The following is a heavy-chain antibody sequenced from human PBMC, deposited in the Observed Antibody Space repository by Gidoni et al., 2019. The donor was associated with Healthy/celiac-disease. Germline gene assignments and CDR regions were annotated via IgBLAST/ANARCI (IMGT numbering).Heavy chain of an antibody. D-gene: IGHD6-19*01. Sequence: EVQLVESGGGLVKPGGSLRLSCAASGFPFSSYSMNWVCQAPGKGLGWVSSISSSSSYIYYTDSVKGRFTISRDNAKNSLYLQMNSLRAEDTAVYYCARADSSGWSWFDPWGQGTLVTVSS. CDR1: GFPFSSYS. CDR2: ISSSSSYI. J-gene: IGHJ5*02. V-gene: IGHV3-21*01. CDR3: ARADSSGWSWFDP.